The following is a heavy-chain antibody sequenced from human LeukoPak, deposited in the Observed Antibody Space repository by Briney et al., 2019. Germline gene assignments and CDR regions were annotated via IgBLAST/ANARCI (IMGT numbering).Heavy chain of an antibody. CDR3: ARDGSGWPSTAFDY. D-gene: IGHD6-19*01. V-gene: IGHV1-46*01. Sequence: ASVKVSCKASGYTFTSYYIHWVRQAPGQGLEWVGIINPSGGGTSYAQKFQGRVTMTRDTSTTTVYMELSSLRSEDTAVYYCARDGSGWPSTAFDYWGRGTLVTVSS. CDR1: GYTFTSYY. CDR2: INPSGGGT. J-gene: IGHJ4*02.